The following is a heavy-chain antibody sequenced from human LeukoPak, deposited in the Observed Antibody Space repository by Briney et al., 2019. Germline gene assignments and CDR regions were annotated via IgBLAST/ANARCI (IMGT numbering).Heavy chain of an antibody. V-gene: IGHV4-4*07. CDR3: ARPQSGLGWFDP. J-gene: IGHJ5*02. CDR2: IYSTGIT. CDR1: GGSINTYY. Sequence: SETLSLTCTVSGGSINTYYWSWIRQPAGKGLEWIGRIYSTGITTYNPSLKGRVTMSVDTSKDQFSLKLSSVTAADTAVYYCARPQSGLGWFDPWGQGILVTVSS.